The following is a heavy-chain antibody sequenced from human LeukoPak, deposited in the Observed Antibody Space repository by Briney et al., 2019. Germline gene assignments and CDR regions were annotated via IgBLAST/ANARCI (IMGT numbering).Heavy chain of an antibody. J-gene: IGHJ3*02. CDR3: ARDGPYYYDSSGYYDAFDI. V-gene: IGHV4-59*12. Sequence: PSETLSLTCTISGGSISSYYWSWIRQPPGKGLEWIGYIYYGGSTNYNPSLKRRVTISVDTSKNQFSLKLSSVTAADTAVYYCARDGPYYYDSSGYYDAFDIWGQGTMVTVSS. CDR2: IYYGGST. CDR1: GGSISSYY. D-gene: IGHD3-22*01.